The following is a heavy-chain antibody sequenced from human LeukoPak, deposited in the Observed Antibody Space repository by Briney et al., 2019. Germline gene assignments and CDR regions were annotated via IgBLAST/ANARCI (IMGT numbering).Heavy chain of an antibody. Sequence: SETLSLTCTVSGGSISSGSYYWSWIRQPPGKGLEWIGSIYYSGSTYYNPSLKSRVTISVDTSKNQFSLKLSSVTAADTAVYYCARVLGSSWYFNWFDPWGQGTLVTVSS. J-gene: IGHJ5*02. D-gene: IGHD6-13*01. CDR3: ARVLGSSWYFNWFDP. CDR2: IYYSGST. V-gene: IGHV4-39*07. CDR1: GGSISSGSYY.